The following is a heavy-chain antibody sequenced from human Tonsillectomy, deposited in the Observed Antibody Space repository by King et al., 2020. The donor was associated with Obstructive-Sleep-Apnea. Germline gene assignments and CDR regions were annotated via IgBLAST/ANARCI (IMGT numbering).Heavy chain of an antibody. D-gene: IGHD5-18*01. CDR2: ISDDGTDK. Sequence: QLVQSGGGVVQPGSSLRLSCVASGFTFSAYGMYWVRQAPGKGLEWVTFISDDGTDKYYVDAVKGRFTSSRDNSKNTLYLQMNSLRTEDTAVYYCAKDFWGDSYGFDYWGQGILVTVSS. CDR1: GFTFSAYG. J-gene: IGHJ4*02. CDR3: AKDFWGDSYGFDY. V-gene: IGHV3-30*18.